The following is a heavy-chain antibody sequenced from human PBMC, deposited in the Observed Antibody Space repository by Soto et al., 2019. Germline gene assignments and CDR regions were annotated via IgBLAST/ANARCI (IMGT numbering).Heavy chain of an antibody. V-gene: IGHV1-46*01. CDR3: ARSQVGRLLYV. J-gene: IGHJ6*02. CDR1: RYTFTNFY. Sequence: GASVKVSCKASRYTFTNFYIHWLRQAPGQGLEWMGIINPSGGSTTYPQKFQGRVTMTRDTSTSTVHMELITLRSEDTAVYYCARSQVGRLLYVWGPGTTVTVSS. CDR2: INPSGGST. D-gene: IGHD3-3*01.